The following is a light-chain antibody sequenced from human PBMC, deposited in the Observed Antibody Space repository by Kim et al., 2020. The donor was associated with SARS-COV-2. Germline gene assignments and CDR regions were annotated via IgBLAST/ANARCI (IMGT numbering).Light chain of an antibody. CDR2: EVN. J-gene: IGLJ1*01. CDR3: SSHRDSTTLDV. Sequence: QSITMSCTRTSSDIGGSDYVSWYQQHPGTAPKLIIYEVNNRPSGVSNRFSGSKSGNTASLTISGLQTEDEAEYYCSSHRDSTTLDVFGTGTKVTVL. CDR1: SSDIGGSDY. V-gene: IGLV2-14*01.